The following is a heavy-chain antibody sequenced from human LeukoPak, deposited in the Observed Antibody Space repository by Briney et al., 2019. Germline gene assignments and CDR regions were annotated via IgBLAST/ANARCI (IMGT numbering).Heavy chain of an antibody. Sequence: PGGFLRLSCAASGFTFSSYAMSWVRQAPGKGLEWVSVISGSGGTTYYADSVKGRFTISRDSSKNTVYLQMNSLRAEDTAVYYCAEGSGSLDYWGQGTLVTVSS. J-gene: IGHJ4*02. CDR1: GFTFSSYA. D-gene: IGHD1-26*01. CDR2: ISGSGGTT. V-gene: IGHV3-23*01. CDR3: AEGSGSLDY.